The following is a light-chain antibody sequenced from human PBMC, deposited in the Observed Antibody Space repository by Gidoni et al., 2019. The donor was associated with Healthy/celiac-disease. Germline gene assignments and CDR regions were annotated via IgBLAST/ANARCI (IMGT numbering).Light chain of an antibody. CDR1: QDISNY. CDR3: QQYDNLPA. V-gene: IGKV1-33*01. Sequence: DIQMTQSTSSLSASVGDRVTITCQASQDISNYLNRYQQKPGKAPKLLIYDASNMETGDPSRFSGSGSGTDFTFTSSSLQAEDIATYYWQQYDNLPAFGQGTRLEIK. CDR2: DAS. J-gene: IGKJ5*01.